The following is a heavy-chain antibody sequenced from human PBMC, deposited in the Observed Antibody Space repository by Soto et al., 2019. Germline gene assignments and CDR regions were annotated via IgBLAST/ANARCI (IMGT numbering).Heavy chain of an antibody. Sequence: GESLKISCNGSGYIFTSYWIGWVRQMPGKGLEWMGIIYPGDSDTRYSPSFQGQVTISADKSISTAYLQWSSLKASDTAMYYCARITGRYYDSSGYYLVYGMDVWGQGTTVTVSS. V-gene: IGHV5-51*01. J-gene: IGHJ6*02. CDR3: ARITGRYYDSSGYYLVYGMDV. CDR1: GYIFTSYW. CDR2: IYPGDSDT. D-gene: IGHD3-22*01.